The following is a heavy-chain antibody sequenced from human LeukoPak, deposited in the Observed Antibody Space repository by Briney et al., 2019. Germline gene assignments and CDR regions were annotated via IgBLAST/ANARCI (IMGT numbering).Heavy chain of an antibody. CDR2: IYHSGFT. V-gene: IGHV4-59*01. CDR3: ARDQRCSRFHGGCDQWYFDL. CDR1: GGSISGYY. Sequence: SETLSLTCTVSGGSISGYYWSWLRQSPDKGLEWIGYIYHSGFTHYNPSLRSRVTISLDMSRNQFSLKLTSATAADTATYYCARDQRCSRFHGGCDQWYFDLWGRGTLVTVSS. D-gene: IGHD3-10*02. J-gene: IGHJ2*01.